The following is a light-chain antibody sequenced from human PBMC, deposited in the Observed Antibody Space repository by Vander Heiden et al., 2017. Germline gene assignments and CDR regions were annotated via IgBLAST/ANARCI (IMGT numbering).Light chain of an antibody. V-gene: IGKV1-5*03. Sequence: DIQLTQSPSTLSASVGDRVTITCRASQSISSWLAWYQQKPGKAPKLLIYKASSLESGVPSRFSGSGSGTEFTLTISSLQPDDFATYYCQQYNSYPYTFGQGTKLEIK. CDR2: KAS. CDR1: QSISSW. J-gene: IGKJ2*01. CDR3: QQYNSYPYT.